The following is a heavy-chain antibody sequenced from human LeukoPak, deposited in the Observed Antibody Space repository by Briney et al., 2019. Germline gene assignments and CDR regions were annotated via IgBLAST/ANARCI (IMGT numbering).Heavy chain of an antibody. V-gene: IGHV1-2*02. D-gene: IGHD3-10*01. CDR1: GYTFTGYY. J-gene: IGHJ4*02. Sequence: ASVKVSCKASGYTFTGYYMHWVRQAPGQGLEWMGWINPNSGGTNYAQKFQGRVTITADESTSTAYMELSSLRSEDTAVYYCAWGSPKAYFDYWGQGTLVTVSS. CDR2: INPNSGGT. CDR3: AWGSPKAYFDY.